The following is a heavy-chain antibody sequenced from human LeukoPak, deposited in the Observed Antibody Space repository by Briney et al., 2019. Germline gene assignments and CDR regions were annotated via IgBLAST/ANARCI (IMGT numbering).Heavy chain of an antibody. Sequence: GGSLSLSCAASGFPFISYGMSWVRQAPGKGREWVSAIIGIGGSTYFADSVKGGFTISRDNSKNTLYLQMNSLRAEDTAVYYCAKDAIAVAGSKSYYYYMDVWGKGTTVTISS. J-gene: IGHJ6*03. CDR2: IIGIGGST. CDR3: AKDAIAVAGSKSYYYYMDV. V-gene: IGHV3-23*01. D-gene: IGHD6-19*01. CDR1: GFPFISYG.